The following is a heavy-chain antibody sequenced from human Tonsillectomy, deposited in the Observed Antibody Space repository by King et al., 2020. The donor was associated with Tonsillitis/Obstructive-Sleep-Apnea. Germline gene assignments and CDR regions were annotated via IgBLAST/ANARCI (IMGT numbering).Heavy chain of an antibody. D-gene: IGHD6-6*01. CDR3: ARVSAAARPFAFDI. J-gene: IGHJ3*02. CDR1: VGSFSGYY. Sequence: VQLQQWGAGLLKPSETLSLTCAVYVGSFSGYYWSWIRQSPGKGLEWIGKINHSGSTNYNPSLKSRVTISVDTSKNQFSLKLGSVTAADTAVYYCARVSAAARPFAFDIWGQGTMVTVSS. V-gene: IGHV4-34*01. CDR2: INHSGST.